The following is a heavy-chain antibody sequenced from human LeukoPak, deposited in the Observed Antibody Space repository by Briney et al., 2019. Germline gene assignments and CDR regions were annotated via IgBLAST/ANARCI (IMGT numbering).Heavy chain of an antibody. V-gene: IGHV3-30*18. CDR2: ISGDGSNK. D-gene: IGHD6-19*01. Sequence: PGGSLRLSCAASGFTFSSYGMHWVRQAPGKGLEWVAVISGDGSNKYYADSVKGRFTISRDNSKNTLYLQMNSLRAEDTAVYYCAKDQEQWLIRGLDYWGQGTLVTVSS. J-gene: IGHJ4*02. CDR3: AKDQEQWLIRGLDY. CDR1: GFTFSSYG.